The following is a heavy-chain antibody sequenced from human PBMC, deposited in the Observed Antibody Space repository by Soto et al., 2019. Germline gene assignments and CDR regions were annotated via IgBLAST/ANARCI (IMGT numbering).Heavy chain of an antibody. Sequence: QVHLQQWGAALLKPSETLSLTCAVYGGSCSGYYWMWIRQPPAQGLEWLGEINHSGRTNHNPSVKSRVTISVDTSKNQFALKRSSVTAADTAVYYCARGRGGDPAVGYFDYWGQGTLVTVSS. CDR2: INHSGRT. D-gene: IGHD2-21*02. CDR3: ARGRGGDPAVGYFDY. J-gene: IGHJ4*02. CDR1: GGSCSGYY. V-gene: IGHV4-34*01.